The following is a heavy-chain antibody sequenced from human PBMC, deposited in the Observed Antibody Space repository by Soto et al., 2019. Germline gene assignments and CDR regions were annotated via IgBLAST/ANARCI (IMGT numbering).Heavy chain of an antibody. J-gene: IGHJ4*02. V-gene: IGHV1-69*01. Sequence: QVQLVQSGAEVKKPGSSVKVSCKASGGTFSSYAISWVRQAPGQGLEWMGGIIPIFGTANYAQKFQGRVTITADESTSTADMELSSLRSEDTAVYYCARGGTKGLQSLYYFDYWGQGTLVTVSS. CDR1: GGTFSSYA. CDR2: IIPIFGTA. CDR3: ARGGTKGLQSLYYFDY. D-gene: IGHD2-8*01.